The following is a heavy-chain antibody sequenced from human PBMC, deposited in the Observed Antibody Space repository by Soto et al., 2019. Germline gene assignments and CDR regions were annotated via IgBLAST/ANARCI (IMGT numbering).Heavy chain of an antibody. D-gene: IGHD3-10*01. V-gene: IGHV4-59*05. Sequence: SETLSLTCSVSGSSITYSPWSWIRQPPGKGLEWIGSIYYSGSTYYNPSLKSRVTISVDTSKNQFSLKLSSVTAADTAVYYCARRGSGSYSDYWGQGTLVTVSS. CDR2: IYYSGST. CDR1: GSSITYSP. J-gene: IGHJ4*02. CDR3: ARRGSGSYSDY.